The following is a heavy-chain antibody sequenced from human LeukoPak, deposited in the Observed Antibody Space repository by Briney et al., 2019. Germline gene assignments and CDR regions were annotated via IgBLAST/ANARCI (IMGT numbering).Heavy chain of an antibody. V-gene: IGHV4-34*01. CDR2: INHSGST. D-gene: IGHD6-19*01. CDR1: GGSFSGYY. J-gene: IGHJ4*02. CDR3: ARSSGWGY. Sequence: SETLSLTCAVYGGSFSGYYWSWIRQPPGKGLEWIGEINHSGSTNYNPSLKSRVTISVDTSKNQFSLKLSSVTAADTAVYYCARSSGWGYWGQGTRVTVSS.